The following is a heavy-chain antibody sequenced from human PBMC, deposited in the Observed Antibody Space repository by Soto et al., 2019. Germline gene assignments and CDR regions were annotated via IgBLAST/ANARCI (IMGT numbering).Heavy chain of an antibody. V-gene: IGHV3-23*01. CDR2: ISGSGGST. Sequence: PGGSLRLSCAASGFTFSSYAMSWVRQAPGKGLEWVSAISGSGGSTYYADSVKGRFTISRDNSKNTLYLQMNSLRAEDTAVYYCAKDYDSSGYRANAFDIWGQGTMVTV. CDR1: GFTFSSYA. D-gene: IGHD3-22*01. J-gene: IGHJ3*02. CDR3: AKDYDSSGYRANAFDI.